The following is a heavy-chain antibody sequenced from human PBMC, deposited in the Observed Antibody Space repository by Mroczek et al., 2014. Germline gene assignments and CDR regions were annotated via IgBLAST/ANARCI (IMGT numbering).Heavy chain of an antibody. V-gene: IGHV3-11*01. CDR2: ISSSGSTI. J-gene: IGHJ6*03. D-gene: IGHD1-14*01. CDR3: ARATGSPYYYYYYMDV. Sequence: QVQLVQSGGGLVKPGGSLRLSCAASGFTFSDYYMSWIRQAPGKGLEWVSYISSSGSTIYYADPVKGRFTISRDNAKNSLYLQMNSLRAEDTAVYYCARATGSPYYYYYYMDVWGQRDHGHRLL. CDR1: GFTFSDYY.